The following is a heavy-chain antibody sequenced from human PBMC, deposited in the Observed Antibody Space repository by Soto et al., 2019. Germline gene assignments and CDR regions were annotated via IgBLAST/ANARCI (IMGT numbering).Heavy chain of an antibody. J-gene: IGHJ4*02. D-gene: IGHD6-19*01. V-gene: IGHV3-23*01. CDR2: ISGSGGST. CDR1: GFTFSSYA. Sequence: GGSLRLSCAASGFTFSSYAISWFRQAPGKGLEWVSAISGSGGSTYYADSVKGRFTISRDNSKNTLYLQMNSLRAEDTAVYYCAKSYSTGWYGYFDYWGQGTLVTVSS. CDR3: AKSYSTGWYGYFDY.